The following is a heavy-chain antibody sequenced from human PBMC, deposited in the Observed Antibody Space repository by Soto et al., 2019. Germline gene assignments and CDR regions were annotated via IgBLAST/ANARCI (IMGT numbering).Heavy chain of an antibody. J-gene: IGHJ6*02. D-gene: IGHD1-26*01. CDR3: ARDRAPGWAYYYGMEV. CDR1: GNTFTSYY. CDR2: INPSSGST. Sequence: QVQLVQSGAEVKKPGASVKVSCKASGNTFTSYYMHWVRQAPGQGLEWMGIINPSSGSTSYAQKFQGRVTMTRETSTSTVYMELSSLRSEDTAVYYCARDRAPGWAYYYGMEVWGQGTTVTVSS. V-gene: IGHV1-46*03.